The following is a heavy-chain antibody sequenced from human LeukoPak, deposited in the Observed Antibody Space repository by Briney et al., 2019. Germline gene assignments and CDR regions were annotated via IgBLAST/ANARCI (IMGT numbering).Heavy chain of an antibody. Sequence: GGSLRLSCAASGFTFSSYSMDWVRQAPGKGLEWVSSISSSCSYIYYADSVKGRFTISRDNAKNSLYLQMNNLRAEDTAVYYCAARDIVATISSNVDYWGQGTLVTVSS. CDR1: GFTFSSYS. V-gene: IGHV3-21*01. J-gene: IGHJ4*02. CDR3: AARDIVATISSNVDY. D-gene: IGHD5-12*01. CDR2: ISSSCSYI.